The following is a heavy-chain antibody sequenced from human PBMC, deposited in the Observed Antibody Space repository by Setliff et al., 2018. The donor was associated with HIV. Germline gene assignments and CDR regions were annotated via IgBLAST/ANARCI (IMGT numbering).Heavy chain of an antibody. CDR3: ARHAGNGLGAMGYFDY. Sequence: PGESQTISGKGSGYRFTSDLIDWERQMPGKGLEWMGIIYPGDSDTRYSPSFQGQVTISADKSISTAYLQWSSLKASDTAMYYCARHAGNGLGAMGYFDYWGQGALVTVSS. V-gene: IGHV5-51*01. J-gene: IGHJ4*02. CDR1: GYRFTSDL. CDR2: IYPGDSDT. D-gene: IGHD1-26*01.